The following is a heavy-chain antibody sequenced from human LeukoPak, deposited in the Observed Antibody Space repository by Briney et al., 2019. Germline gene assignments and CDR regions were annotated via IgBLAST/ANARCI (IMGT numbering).Heavy chain of an antibody. CDR1: GGPLSGYY. CDR2: INHSGST. Sequence: ASETLSLTCAVYGGPLSGYYWSWIRQPPGKGLEWIGEINHSGSTNYNPSLKSRVSISVDTSKNQFSLKLSSATAADTAVYYCTRELGYCTNGVCYRGSFEYWGQGTLVTVSS. CDR3: TRELGYCTNGVCYRGSFEY. J-gene: IGHJ4*02. V-gene: IGHV4-34*01. D-gene: IGHD2-8*01.